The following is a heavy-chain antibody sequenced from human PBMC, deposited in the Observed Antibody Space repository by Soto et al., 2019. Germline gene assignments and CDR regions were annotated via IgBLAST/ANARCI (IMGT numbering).Heavy chain of an antibody. V-gene: IGHV1-8*01. Sequence: ASVKVSCKASGYTFTSYDINWLRQSTGQGLEWMGWMNPNSGNTGYAQKFQGRVTMTRNTSISTAYMELSSLRSEDTAVYYCARGSGSGTPELFDYWGQGTLVTVSS. D-gene: IGHD3-10*01. CDR2: MNPNSGNT. CDR3: ARGSGSGTPELFDY. J-gene: IGHJ4*02. CDR1: GYTFTSYD.